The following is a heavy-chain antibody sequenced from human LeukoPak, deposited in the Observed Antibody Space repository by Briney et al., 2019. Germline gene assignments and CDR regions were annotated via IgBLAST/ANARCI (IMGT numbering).Heavy chain of an antibody. CDR1: GGSVTSTNW. Sequence: GSLRHSSGVSGGSVTSTNWWTWVRQPPGKGLEWIGEVHLDGRTNYNPSLESQLTISVDLSENHISLKLTSVTAADTAVYYCAREGGFFRPLDYSGEATLVTVSS. V-gene: IGHV4-4*02. CDR3: AREGGFFRPLDY. D-gene: IGHD3-3*01. J-gene: IGHJ4*02. CDR2: VHLDGRT.